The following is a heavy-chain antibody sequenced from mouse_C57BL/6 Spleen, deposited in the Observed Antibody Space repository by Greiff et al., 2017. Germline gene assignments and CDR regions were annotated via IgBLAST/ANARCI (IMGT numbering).Heavy chain of an antibody. D-gene: IGHD2-4*01. J-gene: IGHJ1*03. CDR3: ARGGYDYDFWYFDV. V-gene: IGHV5-12*01. CDR1: GFTFSDYY. CDR2: ISNGGGST. Sequence: EVKLMESGGGLVQPGGSLKLSCAASGFTFSDYYMYWVRQTPEKRLEWVAYISNGGGSTYYPDTVKGRFTISRDNAKNTLYLQMSRLKSEDTAMYYCARGGYDYDFWYFDVWGTGTTVTVSS.